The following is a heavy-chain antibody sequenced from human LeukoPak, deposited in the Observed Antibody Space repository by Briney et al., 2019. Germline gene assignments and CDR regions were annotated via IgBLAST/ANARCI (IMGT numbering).Heavy chain of an antibody. D-gene: IGHD6-13*01. Sequence: QAGGSLRLSCAASGFTFSTYAISWVRQAPGKGLEWVSAISGSGGSTYYADSVKGRFTISRDNSKNTLYLQMNSLRAEDTSIYFCAKALEQETVIALDSWGQGTLVTVSS. V-gene: IGHV3-23*01. J-gene: IGHJ4*02. CDR2: ISGSGGST. CDR1: GFTFSTYA. CDR3: AKALEQETVIALDS.